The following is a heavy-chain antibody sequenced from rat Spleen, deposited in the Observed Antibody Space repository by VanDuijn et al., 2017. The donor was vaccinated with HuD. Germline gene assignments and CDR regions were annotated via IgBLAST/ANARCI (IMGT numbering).Heavy chain of an antibody. V-gene: IGHV5-22*01. J-gene: IGHJ2*01. CDR2: ISYEGSGT. Sequence: EMQLVESGGGLVQPGRSLKLSCAASGFTFSDYYMAWVRQAPKKGLEWVASISYEGSGTYYGDSVKGRFIISRDNAKSILYLQMESLRSEDTATYYCAKVTYYGYYYFDYWGQGVMVTVSS. CDR1: GFTFSDYY. D-gene: IGHD1-9*01. CDR3: AKVTYYGYYYFDY.